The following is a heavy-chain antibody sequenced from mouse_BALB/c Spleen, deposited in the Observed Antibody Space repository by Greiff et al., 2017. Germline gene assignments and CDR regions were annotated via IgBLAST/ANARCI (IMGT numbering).Heavy chain of an antibody. CDR3: AREGDYYDGFAY. CDR1: GFTFSSYA. D-gene: IGHD1-1*01. J-gene: IGHJ3*01. Sequence: EVQLQESGGGLVKPGGSLKLSCAASGFTFSSYAMSWVRQTPEKRLEWVASISSGGSTYYTDSVKGRFTISRDNARNILYLQMSSLRSEDTAMYYCAREGDYYDGFAYWGQGTLVTVSA. CDR2: ISSGGST. V-gene: IGHV5-6-5*01.